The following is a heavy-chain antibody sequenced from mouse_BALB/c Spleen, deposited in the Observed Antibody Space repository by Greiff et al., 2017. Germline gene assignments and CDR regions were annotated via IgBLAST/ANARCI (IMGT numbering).Heavy chain of an antibody. Sequence: EVKLVESGGGLVQPGGSRKLSCAASGFTFSSYGMSWVRQTPDKRLELVATINSNGGSTYYPDSVKGRFTISRDNAKNTLYLQMSSLKSEDTAMYYCARERRYFDYWGQGTTLTVSS. V-gene: IGHV5-6-3*01. CDR1: GFTFSSYG. J-gene: IGHJ2*01. CDR3: ARERRYFDY. CDR2: INSNGGST.